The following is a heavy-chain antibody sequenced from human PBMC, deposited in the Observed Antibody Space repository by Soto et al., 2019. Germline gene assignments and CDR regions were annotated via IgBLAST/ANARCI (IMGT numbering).Heavy chain of an antibody. D-gene: IGHD4-4*01. V-gene: IGHV1-69*01. CDR1: GGTFSTYG. CDR3: ARDDSNYPGRFGMDV. CDR2: IIPILGTA. Sequence: QVQLVQSGAEVKKAGSSVKVSCKASGGTFSTYGIRWVRQAPGRGLECMGGIIPILGTANYAQKFQGRITITADERTSTAYMELSSLRSEATAVYYCARDDSNYPGRFGMDVWGQGSTVTVSS. J-gene: IGHJ6*02.